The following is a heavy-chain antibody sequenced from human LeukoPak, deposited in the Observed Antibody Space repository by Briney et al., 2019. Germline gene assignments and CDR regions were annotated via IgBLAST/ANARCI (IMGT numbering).Heavy chain of an antibody. Sequence: SETLSLTCTVSGGSISSSSYYWGWIRQPPGKGLEWIGSIYYSGSTYYNPSLKSRVTISVDTSKNQFSLKLSSATAADTAVYYCASIIAARQWYFDYWGQGTLVTVSS. CDR2: IYYSGST. D-gene: IGHD6-6*01. J-gene: IGHJ4*02. CDR1: GGSISSSSYY. V-gene: IGHV4-39*01. CDR3: ASIIAARQWYFDY.